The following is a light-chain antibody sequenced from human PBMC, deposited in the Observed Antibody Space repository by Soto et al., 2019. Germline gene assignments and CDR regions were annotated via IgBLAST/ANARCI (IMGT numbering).Light chain of an antibody. CDR1: QSISSN. J-gene: IGKJ1*01. CDR2: RAS. Sequence: EIVMTQSPATLSVSPGERATLSCRASQSISSNLAWYQQKLGQAPRLLIYRASTRATGIPARFSGSGSGTDFTLTISRLEPEDFAVYYCHQYGSSPRTFGQGTKVDIK. CDR3: HQYGSSPRT. V-gene: IGKV3-15*01.